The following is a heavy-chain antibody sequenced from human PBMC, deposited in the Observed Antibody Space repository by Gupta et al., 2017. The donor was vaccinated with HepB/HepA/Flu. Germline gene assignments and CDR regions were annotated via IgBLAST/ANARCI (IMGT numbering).Heavy chain of an antibody. CDR1: GGSISSSSYY. D-gene: IGHD6-13*01. J-gene: IGHJ4*02. Sequence: LQLQESGPGLVKPSETLSLTCTVSGGSISSSSYYWGWIRQPPGKGLEWIGSIYYSGSTYYNPSLKSRVTISVDTSKNQFSLKLSSVTAADTAVYYCASITRGIAAAGFFDYWGQGTLVTVSS. V-gene: IGHV4-39*01. CDR3: ASITRGIAAAGFFDY. CDR2: IYYSGST.